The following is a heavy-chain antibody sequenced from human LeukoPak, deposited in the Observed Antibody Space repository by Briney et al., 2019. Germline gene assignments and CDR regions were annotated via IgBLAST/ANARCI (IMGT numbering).Heavy chain of an antibody. CDR2: ISYDGSNK. CDR1: GFTFSSYG. D-gene: IGHD6-19*01. V-gene: IGHV3-30*18. CDR3: AKLQTQSSGWYPNYYYGMDV. J-gene: IGHJ6*02. Sequence: GGSLRLSCAASGFTFSSYGMHWVRQAPGKGLEWVAVISYDGSNKYYADSVKGRFTISRDNSKNTLYLQMNSLRAEDTAVYYCAKLQTQSSGWYPNYYYGMDVWGQGTTVTVSS.